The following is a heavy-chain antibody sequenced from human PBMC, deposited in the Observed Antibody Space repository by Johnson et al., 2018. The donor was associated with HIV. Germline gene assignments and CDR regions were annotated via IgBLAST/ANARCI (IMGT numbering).Heavy chain of an antibody. CDR3: AREGGSWYGDAFDI. CDR1: GFTFSSYA. V-gene: IGHV3-64*01. Sequence: VQLVESGGGLVQPGGSLRLSCAASGFTFSSYAMHWVRQAPGKGLEYVSAISSNGGSTYYANSVKGRFTISRDNSKNTLYLQMNNLRSEDTAVYYCAREGGSWYGDAFDIWGQGTLVTVSS. J-gene: IGHJ3*02. CDR2: ISSNGGST. D-gene: IGHD6-13*01.